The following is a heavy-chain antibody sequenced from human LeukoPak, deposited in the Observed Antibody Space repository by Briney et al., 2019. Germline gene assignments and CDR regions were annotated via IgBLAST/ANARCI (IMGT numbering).Heavy chain of an antibody. V-gene: IGHV3-23*01. J-gene: IGHJ4*02. CDR3: AKETVAGLMIDY. Sequence: PGGSLRLSCAASGFTFSSYAMSWVRQAPVKGLEWVSAIGGSGGSTYYADSVNGRFTISRDNSKNTLYLQMNSLRAEDTAVYYCAKETVAGLMIDYWGQGTLVTVSS. CDR1: GFTFSSYA. CDR2: IGGSGGST. D-gene: IGHD6-19*01.